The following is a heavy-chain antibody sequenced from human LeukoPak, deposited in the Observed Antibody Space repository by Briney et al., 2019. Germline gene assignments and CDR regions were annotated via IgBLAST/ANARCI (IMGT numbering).Heavy chain of an antibody. D-gene: IGHD6-6*01. CDR3: ARAGPGSSSDY. J-gene: IGHJ4*02. CDR2: IYYSGST. CDR1: GGSISSYY. V-gene: IGHV4-59*01. Sequence: PSETLSLTCTVSGGSISSYYWSWIRQPPGKGLEWIGYIYYSGSTNYNPSLKSRVIISVDTSKNQFSLKLTSVTAADTAVYYCARAGPGSSSDYWGQGTLVTVSS.